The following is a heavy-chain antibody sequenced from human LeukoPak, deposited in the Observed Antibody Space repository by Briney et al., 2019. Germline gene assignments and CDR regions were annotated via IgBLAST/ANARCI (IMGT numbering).Heavy chain of an antibody. CDR2: FDPEDGET. D-gene: IGHD2-2*01. CDR1: GYTLTELS. V-gene: IGHV1-24*01. CDR3: AIPYCSSTSCYVENWLDP. J-gene: IGHJ5*02. Sequence: GASVKVSCKVSGYTLTELSMHWVRQAPGKGLEWMGGFDPEDGETIYAQKFQGRVSMTEDTSADTAYMELSSLRSEDTAVYYCAIPYCSSTSCYVENWLDPWGQGTLVTVSS.